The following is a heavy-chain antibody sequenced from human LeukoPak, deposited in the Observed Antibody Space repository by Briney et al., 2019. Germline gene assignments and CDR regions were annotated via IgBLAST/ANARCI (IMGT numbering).Heavy chain of an antibody. V-gene: IGHV4-4*02. CDR3: AKDHGYGGNSPPGY. CDR2: IYHSGST. CDR1: GGSISSSNW. J-gene: IGHJ4*02. Sequence: SETLSLTCAVSGGSISSSNWWSWVRQPPGKGLEWIGEIYHSGSTNYNPSLKSRVTISVDKSKNQFSLKLSSVTAADTAVYFCAKDHGYGGNSPPGYWGQGTLVTVSS. D-gene: IGHD4-23*01.